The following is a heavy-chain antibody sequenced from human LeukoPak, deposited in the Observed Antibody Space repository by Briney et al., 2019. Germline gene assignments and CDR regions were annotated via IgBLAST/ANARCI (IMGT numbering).Heavy chain of an antibody. D-gene: IGHD3-10*01. CDR1: GGSINSNYYY. V-gene: IGHV4-39*07. CDR3: ARDMVHGNYYYYYMDV. CDR2: IYYSGST. Sequence: SETLSLTCTVSGGSINSNYYYWGWIRQPPGKGLEWIGSIYYSGSTYYNPSLKSRVTISVDTSKNQFSLKLSSVTAADTAVYYCARDMVHGNYYYYYMDVWGKGTTVTISS. J-gene: IGHJ6*03.